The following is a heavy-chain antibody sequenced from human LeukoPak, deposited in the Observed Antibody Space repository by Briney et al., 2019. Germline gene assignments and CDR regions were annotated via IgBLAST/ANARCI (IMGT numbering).Heavy chain of an antibody. CDR3: ASVTLRVGA. CDR1: GGSISSSSYY. Sequence: SETLSLTCTVSGGSISSSSYYWGWIRQPPGKGLEWIGSIYYSGSTYYNPSLKSRVTISVDTTKNQFSLKLSSVTAADTAVYYCASVTLRVGAWGQGTLVTVAS. J-gene: IGHJ5*02. V-gene: IGHV4-39*01. CDR2: IYYSGST. D-gene: IGHD3-22*01.